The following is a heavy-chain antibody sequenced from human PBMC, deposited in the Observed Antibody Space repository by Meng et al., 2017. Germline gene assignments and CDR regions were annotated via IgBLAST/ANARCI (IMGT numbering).Heavy chain of an antibody. CDR1: GFTFDDYA. V-gene: IGHV3-43D*04. CDR3: ARVSQQWLPILYYFDY. CDR2: ISWDGGST. Sequence: GESLKISCAASGFTFDDYAMHWVRQAPGKGLEWVSLISWDGGSTYYADSVKGRFTISRDNAKNSLYLQMNSLRAEDTAVYYCARVSQQWLPILYYFDYWGQGTLVTVS. D-gene: IGHD6-19*01. J-gene: IGHJ4*02.